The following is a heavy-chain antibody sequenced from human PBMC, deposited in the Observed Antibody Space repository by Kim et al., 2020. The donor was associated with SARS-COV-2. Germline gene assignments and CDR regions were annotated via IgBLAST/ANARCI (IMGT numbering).Heavy chain of an antibody. Sequence: ASVKVSCKASGYTFTGYYMHWVRQAPGQGLEWMGWINPNSGGTNYAQKFQGRVTMTRDTSISTAYMELSRLRSDDTAVYYCARVFGSTSKGILPAAINYYYYMDVWGKGTTVTVSS. D-gene: IGHD2-2*01. CDR3: ARVFGSTSKGILPAAINYYYYMDV. CDR2: INPNSGGT. CDR1: GYTFTGYY. J-gene: IGHJ6*03. V-gene: IGHV1-2*02.